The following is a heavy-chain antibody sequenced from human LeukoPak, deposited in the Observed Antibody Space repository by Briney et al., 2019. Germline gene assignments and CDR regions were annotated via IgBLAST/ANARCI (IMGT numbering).Heavy chain of an antibody. CDR2: IYYSGST. V-gene: IGHV4-39*07. J-gene: IGHJ4*02. CDR1: GGSISSSSYY. CDR3: AREGGPSKGPWFL. Sequence: PSETLSLTCTVSGGSISSSSYYWGWIRQPPGKGLEWIGSIYYSGSTYYNPSLKSRVTISVDTSKNQFSLKLSSVTAADTAVYYCAREGGPSKGPWFLWGQGTLVTVSS. D-gene: IGHD3-9*01.